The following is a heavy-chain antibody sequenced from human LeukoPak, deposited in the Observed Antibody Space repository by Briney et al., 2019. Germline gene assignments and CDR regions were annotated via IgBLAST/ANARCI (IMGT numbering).Heavy chain of an antibody. CDR3: AKGRYYDTSLFDS. Sequence: PGGSLRLSCAASGFTFSSYAMSWVRQAPGKGLEWVSGISGSGGTTYYADSVRGRFTISRDNSKNTLHLQMNSLRAEDTAVYYCAKGRYYDTSLFDSWGQGTLVTVSS. J-gene: IGHJ4*02. CDR2: ISGSGGTT. D-gene: IGHD3-22*01. CDR1: GFTFSSYA. V-gene: IGHV3-23*01.